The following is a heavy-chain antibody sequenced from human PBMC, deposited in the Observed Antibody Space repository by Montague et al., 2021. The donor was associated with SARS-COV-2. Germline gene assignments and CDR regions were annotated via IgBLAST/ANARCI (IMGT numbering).Heavy chain of an antibody. V-gene: IGHV4-31*03. D-gene: IGHD2/OR15-2a*01. CDR1: GTSIRSGDYY. CDR3: ARVRLFYYLDY. Sequence: TLSLTCTVSGTSIRSGDYYRTWIRQHPGKGLEWIGYIFHTGRAYYNPSLETRVNISVDTSNNLFSLRLSSVTAADTAMYFCARVRLFYYLDYWGQGTLVTVSS. J-gene: IGHJ4*02. CDR2: IFHTGRA.